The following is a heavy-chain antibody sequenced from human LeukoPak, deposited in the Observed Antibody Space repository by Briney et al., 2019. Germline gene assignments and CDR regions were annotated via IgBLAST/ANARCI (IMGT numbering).Heavy chain of an antibody. CDR3: ARVEGSSWYYYFDY. J-gene: IGHJ4*02. D-gene: IGHD6-13*01. CDR2: IYSGGST. Sequence: PGGSLRLSCAASGFTVSSNYMSWVRQAPGKGLEWVSVIYSGGSTYYADSVKGRFTISRDNSKNTLYLQMNSLRAEDTAVYYCARVEGSSWYYYFDYWGQGTLVTVSS. CDR1: GFTVSSNY. V-gene: IGHV3-53*01.